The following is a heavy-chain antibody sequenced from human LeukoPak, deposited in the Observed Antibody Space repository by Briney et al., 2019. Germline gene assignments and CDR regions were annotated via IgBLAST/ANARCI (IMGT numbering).Heavy chain of an antibody. V-gene: IGHV3-30*03. CDR1: EFTFSSYS. CDR2: ISYDGSNK. D-gene: IGHD4-17*01. CDR3: ARGGYDYGEYYYYYGMDV. Sequence: GGSLRLSCAASEFTFSSYSMNWVRQAPGKGLEWVAVISYDGSNKYYADSVKGRFTISRDNSKNTLYLQMNSLRAEDTAVYYCARGGYDYGEYYYYYGMDVWGQGTTVTVS. J-gene: IGHJ6*02.